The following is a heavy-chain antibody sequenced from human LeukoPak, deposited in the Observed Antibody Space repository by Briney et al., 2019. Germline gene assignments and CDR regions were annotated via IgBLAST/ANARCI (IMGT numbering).Heavy chain of an antibody. J-gene: IGHJ2*01. CDR1: GGSISSYY. D-gene: IGHD2-21*02. V-gene: IGHV4-59*01. CDR2: IYYSGTT. Sequence: SETLSLTCTVSGGSISSYYWSWIRQPPGKGLEWIGYIYYSGTTNYNPSLKSRVTISVDTSKNQFSLKLSSVTAADTAVYYCARDHSVTGYWYFDLWGRGTLVTVSS. CDR3: ARDHSVTGYWYFDL.